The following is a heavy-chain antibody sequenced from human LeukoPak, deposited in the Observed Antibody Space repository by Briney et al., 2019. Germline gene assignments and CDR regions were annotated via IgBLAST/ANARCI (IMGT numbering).Heavy chain of an antibody. D-gene: IGHD3-10*01. CDR2: ISGSGGST. CDR3: ARILWFGELSPFDY. CDR1: GFTFSSYA. Sequence: GGSLRLSCAASGFTFSSYAMSWVRQAPGKGLEWVSSISGSGGSTYYADSVKGRFTISRDNSKNTLYLQMNSLRAEDTAVYYCARILWFGELSPFDYWGQGTLVTVSS. J-gene: IGHJ4*02. V-gene: IGHV3-23*01.